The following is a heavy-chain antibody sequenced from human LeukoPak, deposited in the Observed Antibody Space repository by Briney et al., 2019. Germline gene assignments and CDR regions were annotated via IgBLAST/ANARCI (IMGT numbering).Heavy chain of an antibody. J-gene: IGHJ6*02. D-gene: IGHD4-17*01. Sequence: PSETLSLTCAVYGGSFSDYYWSWIRQPPGKGLEWIGEIKHSGSTNYNPSLKSRVTISVDTSKNQFSLKLSSVTAADTAVYYCARAHDYAKGDYYYGMDVWGQGTTVTVSS. CDR2: IKHSGST. V-gene: IGHV4-34*01. CDR1: GGSFSDYY. CDR3: ARAHDYAKGDYYYGMDV.